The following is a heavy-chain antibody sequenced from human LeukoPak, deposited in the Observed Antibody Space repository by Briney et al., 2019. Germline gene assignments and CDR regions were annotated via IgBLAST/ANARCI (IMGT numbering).Heavy chain of an antibody. J-gene: IGHJ4*02. V-gene: IGHV3-48*03. D-gene: IGHD4-17*01. CDR2: ISSSGSTI. Sequence: PGGSLRLSCAASGFTFSSYEMNWVRQAPGKGLEWVSYISSSGSTIYYADSVKGRFTISRDNAKNSLYLQMNSLRAEDTAVYYCARGRRTVTTYGHVDYWGQGTLVTVSS. CDR1: GFTFSSYE. CDR3: ARGRRTVTTYGHVDY.